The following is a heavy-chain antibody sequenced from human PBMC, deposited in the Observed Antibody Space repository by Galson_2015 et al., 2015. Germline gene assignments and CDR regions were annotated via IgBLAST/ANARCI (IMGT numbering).Heavy chain of an antibody. CDR3: ARVYGSGGYYNVNYYYYYMDV. CDR1: GFTFSSYD. V-gene: IGHV3-48*03. CDR2: ISSSGSTI. Sequence: SLRLSCAASGFTFSSYDMNWVRQAPGKGLEWVSYISSSGSTIYYADSVKGRFTISRDNAKNSLYLQMNSLRAEDTAVYYCARVYGSGGYYNVNYYYYYMDVWGKGTTVTVSS. D-gene: IGHD3-10*01. J-gene: IGHJ6*03.